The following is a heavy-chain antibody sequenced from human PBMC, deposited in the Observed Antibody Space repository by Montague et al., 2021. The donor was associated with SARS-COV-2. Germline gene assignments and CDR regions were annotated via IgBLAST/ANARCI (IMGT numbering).Heavy chain of an antibody. J-gene: IGHJ4*02. CDR2: VNQSGGT. Sequence: SETLSLTCAVYGGSFSNNYWTWVRQPPGKGLEWIGEVNQSGGTTHYTPFLNGRVIISVDRSSNQMSLNLEAVTAAATAVYYCARVPLYFEGFDSWGPGILVAVSS. CDR3: ARVPLYFEGFDS. V-gene: IGHV4-34*01. CDR1: GGSFSNNY. D-gene: IGHD3-9*01.